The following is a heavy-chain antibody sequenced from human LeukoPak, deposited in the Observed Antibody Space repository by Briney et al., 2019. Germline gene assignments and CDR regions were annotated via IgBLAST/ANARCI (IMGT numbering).Heavy chain of an antibody. CDR3: AKATDYYDSSGQLYYFDY. D-gene: IGHD3-22*01. V-gene: IGHV3-23*01. CDR2: ISGSGGST. CDR1: GFTFSSYA. J-gene: IGHJ4*02. Sequence: GGSLRLSCAASGFTFSSYAMSWVRQAPGKGLEWVSAISGSGGSTYYADSVKGRFTISRDSSKNTLYLQMNSLRAEDTAVYYCAKATDYYDSSGQLYYFDYWGQGTLVTVSS.